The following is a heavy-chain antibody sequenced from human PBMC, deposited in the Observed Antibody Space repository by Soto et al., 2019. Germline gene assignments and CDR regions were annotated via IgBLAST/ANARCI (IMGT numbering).Heavy chain of an antibody. J-gene: IGHJ4*02. V-gene: IGHV3-30-3*01. Sequence: PGGSLRLSCAASGFTFSSYAMHWVRQAPGKGLEWVAVISYDGSNKYYADSVKGRFTISRDNSKNTLYLQMNRLRAEDTAVYYCERNLQLIVVVPGFDYWGQGTLVTVSS. CDR1: GFTFSSYA. D-gene: IGHD3-22*01. CDR3: ERNLQLIVVVPGFDY. CDR2: ISYDGSNK.